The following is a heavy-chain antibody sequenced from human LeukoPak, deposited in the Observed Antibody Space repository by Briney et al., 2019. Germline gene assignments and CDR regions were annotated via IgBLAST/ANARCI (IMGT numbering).Heavy chain of an antibody. D-gene: IGHD3-22*01. J-gene: IGHJ4*02. CDR3: AKSRPPRSSGPFDY. Sequence: GGSLRLSCAASGFTFSSYSMNWVRQAPGKGLEWVSAISGSGGSTYYADSVKGRFTISRDNSKNTLYLQMNSLRAEDTAVYYCAKSRPPRSSGPFDYWGQGTLVTVSS. CDR1: GFTFSSYS. CDR2: ISGSGGST. V-gene: IGHV3-23*01.